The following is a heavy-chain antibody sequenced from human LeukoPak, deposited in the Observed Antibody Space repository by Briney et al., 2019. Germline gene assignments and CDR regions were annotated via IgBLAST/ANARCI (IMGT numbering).Heavy chain of an antibody. D-gene: IGHD5-18*01. CDR1: GGTFGSYV. Sequence: SVKVSCKASGGTFGSYVISWVRQAPGQGLEWMGGIIPIFGTAHYAQKFQGRLTITADESTSTVYMEMSSLRSEDTALYYCAKEGDTALVTGYFDLWGRGTLVTVSA. CDR3: AKEGDTALVTGYFDL. J-gene: IGHJ2*01. CDR2: IIPIFGTA. V-gene: IGHV1-69*01.